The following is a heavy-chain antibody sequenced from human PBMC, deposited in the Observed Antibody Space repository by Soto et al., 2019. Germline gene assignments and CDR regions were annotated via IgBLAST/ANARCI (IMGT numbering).Heavy chain of an antibody. CDR2: ISAYNGNT. CDR1: GYTFTSYG. CDR3: ARDGLRITIFGVVSYGMDV. Sequence: ASVKVSCKASGYTFTSYGISWVRQAPGQGLEWMGWISAYNGNTNYAQKLQGRVTMTTDTSTSTAYMELRSLRSDDTAVYYCARDGLRITIFGVVSYGMDVWGHGTTVTVSS. V-gene: IGHV1-18*04. J-gene: IGHJ6*02. D-gene: IGHD3-3*01.